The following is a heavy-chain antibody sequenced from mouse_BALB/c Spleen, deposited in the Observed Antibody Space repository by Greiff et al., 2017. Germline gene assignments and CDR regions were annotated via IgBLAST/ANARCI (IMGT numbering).Heavy chain of an antibody. CDR2: IWAGGST. V-gene: IGHV2-9*02. J-gene: IGHJ3*01. CDR1: GFSLTSYG. Sequence: VKLMESGPGLVAPSQSLSITCTVSGFSLTSYGVHWVRQPPGKGLEWLGVIWAGGSTNYNSALMSRLSISKDNSKSQVFLKMNSLQTDDTAMYYCARDHLYDGYYVPFAYWGQGTLVTVSA. CDR3: ARDHLYDGYYVPFAY. D-gene: IGHD2-3*01.